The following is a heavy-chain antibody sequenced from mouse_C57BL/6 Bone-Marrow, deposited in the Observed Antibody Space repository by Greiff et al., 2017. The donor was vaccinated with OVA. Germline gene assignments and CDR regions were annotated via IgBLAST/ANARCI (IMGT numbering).Heavy chain of an antibody. CDR3: SRHEVKGYYRNYLAWFAY. Sequence: VKLQESGAELVKPGASVKLSCKASGYTFTEYTIHWVKQRSGQGLEWIGWFYPGSGSIKYNEKFKDKATLTADKSSSTVYMELSRLTSEDSAGYFMSRHEVKGYYRNYLAWFAYGGKGTLVTVAA. J-gene: IGHJ3*01. CDR1: GYTFTEYT. D-gene: IGHD2-5*01. V-gene: IGHV1-62-2*01. CDR2: FYPGSGSI.